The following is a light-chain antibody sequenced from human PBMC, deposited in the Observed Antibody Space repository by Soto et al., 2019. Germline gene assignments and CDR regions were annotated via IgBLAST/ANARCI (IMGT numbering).Light chain of an antibody. Sequence: EIVMTQSPATLSVSPGERATLSCRASQSVSGNLAWYQQKPGQAPRLLIYGASTRATGIPARFSGSGSGTEFPLPINSLQSEDFAVYYCQQYNNWPPWAFGQGTKVEIK. CDR2: GAS. CDR1: QSVSGN. CDR3: QQYNNWPPWA. J-gene: IGKJ1*01. V-gene: IGKV3-15*01.